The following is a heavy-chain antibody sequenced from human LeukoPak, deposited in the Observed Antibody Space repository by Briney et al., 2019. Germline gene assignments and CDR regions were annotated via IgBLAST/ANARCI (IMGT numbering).Heavy chain of an antibody. CDR2: SRNKANSYTT. D-gene: IGHD1-26*01. CDR1: GFTFSDHY. Sequence: GGALRLSCAASGFTFSDHYMDWVRQTPGKGLEWVGRSRNKANSYTTEYAASVKGRFIISRDDSKNSLFLQMNSLKTDDTAVYYCTRASLSGSYFFYWGQGALVTVSS. V-gene: IGHV3-72*01. J-gene: IGHJ4*02. CDR3: TRASLSGSYFFY.